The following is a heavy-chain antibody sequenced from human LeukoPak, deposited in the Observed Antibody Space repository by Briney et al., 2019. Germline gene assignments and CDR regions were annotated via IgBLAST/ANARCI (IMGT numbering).Heavy chain of an antibody. V-gene: IGHV3-30*02. D-gene: IGHD2-2*01. J-gene: IGHJ4*02. CDR1: GFTFSSYA. Sequence: GGSLRLSCAASGFTFSSYAMSWVRQAPGKGLEWVAFIRYDGSNKYYADSVKGRFTISRDNSKNTLYLQMNSLRAEDTAVYYCAIQREPAAIRPLDYWGQGTLVTVSS. CDR2: IRYDGSNK. CDR3: AIQREPAAIRPLDY.